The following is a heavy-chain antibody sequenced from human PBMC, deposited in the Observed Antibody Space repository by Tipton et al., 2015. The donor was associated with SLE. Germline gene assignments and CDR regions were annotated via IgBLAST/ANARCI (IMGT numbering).Heavy chain of an antibody. CDR3: ARVDTPMDFDY. D-gene: IGHD5-18*01. Sequence: TLSLTCAVYGGSFSGYYWSWIRQPPGKGLEWIGYIYYTGNTYFNPSLRSRLSISLDTSKNQFSLSLSSVTAADTAVYYCARVDTPMDFDYWGQGTLVTVSS. CDR2: IYYTGNT. J-gene: IGHJ4*02. V-gene: IGHV4-34*09. CDR1: GGSFSGYY.